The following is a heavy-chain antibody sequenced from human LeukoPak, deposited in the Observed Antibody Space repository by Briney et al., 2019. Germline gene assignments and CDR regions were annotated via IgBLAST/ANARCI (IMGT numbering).Heavy chain of an antibody. J-gene: IGHJ6*03. CDR2: ISYDGSNK. CDR3: AKAYTIFGVVIFEYHYMDV. V-gene: IGHV3-30*18. CDR1: GFTFSSFG. Sequence: QTGGSLRLSCVASGFTFSSFGMHWVRQAPGKGLEWVAVISYDGSNKYYADSVKGRFTISRDNSKNTLYLQMNSLRGEDTAVYYCAKAYTIFGVVIFEYHYMDVWGKGTTVTVSS. D-gene: IGHD3-3*01.